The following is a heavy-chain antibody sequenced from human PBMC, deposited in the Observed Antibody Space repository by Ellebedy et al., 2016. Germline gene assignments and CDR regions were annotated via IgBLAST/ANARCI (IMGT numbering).Heavy chain of an antibody. CDR2: ISGRHTGT. D-gene: IGHD3-10*01. V-gene: IGHV3-23*01. CDR3: TRDETVSGSPAS. J-gene: IGHJ5*02. CDR1: GFTFTNFA. Sequence: GGSLRLXCAASGFTFTNFAMSWVRQAPGKGLEWVSAISGRHTGTYYADSVKGRFVISRDDSRNMVYLQIDRLRVDDTAVYYFTRDETVSGSPASWGQGTVVTVSS.